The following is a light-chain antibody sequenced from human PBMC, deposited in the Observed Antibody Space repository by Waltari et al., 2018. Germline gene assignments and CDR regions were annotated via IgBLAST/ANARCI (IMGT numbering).Light chain of an antibody. CDR3: QQYENWPPWT. J-gene: IGKJ1*01. V-gene: IGKV3-15*01. Sequence: EIVMTQSPATLSVSPGERVTLSCRASQSVSYNLAWYQQKPGQAPRLLIYGTSTRATGIPARFSGSGSGTEFTLTISSLQSEDLAVYYCQQYENWPPWTFGQGTKVEIK. CDR1: QSVSYN. CDR2: GTS.